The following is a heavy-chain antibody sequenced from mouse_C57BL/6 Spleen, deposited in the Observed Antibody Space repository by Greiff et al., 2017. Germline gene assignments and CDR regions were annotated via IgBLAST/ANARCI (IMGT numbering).Heavy chain of an antibody. Sequence: QVQLQQSGAELARPGASVKLSCKASGYTFTSYGISWVKQRTGQGLEWIGEIYPRRGNTYYNEKFKGKATLTADKSSSTAYMELRSLTSADSAVYFGARRDGNYGGTDDWGQGTSVTVSS. V-gene: IGHV1-81*01. CDR1: GYTFTSYG. CDR3: ARRDGNYGGTDD. CDR2: IYPRRGNT. J-gene: IGHJ4*01. D-gene: IGHD2-1*01.